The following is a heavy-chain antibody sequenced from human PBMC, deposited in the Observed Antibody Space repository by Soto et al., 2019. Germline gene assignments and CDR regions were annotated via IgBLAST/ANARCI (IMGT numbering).Heavy chain of an antibody. CDR2: ISGSSGDI. CDR1: GFSFCIYY. D-gene: IGHD1-1*01. J-gene: IGHJ4*02. V-gene: IGHV3-21*01. Sequence: PGGSLRLSCAASGFSFCIYYMNWVRRAPGKGLEWVSSISGSSGDINYADSVKGRFTISRDNAENSLYLQMSSLRAEDTAVYYCAKSRYSFDYWGQGTLVTVSS. CDR3: AKSRYSFDY.